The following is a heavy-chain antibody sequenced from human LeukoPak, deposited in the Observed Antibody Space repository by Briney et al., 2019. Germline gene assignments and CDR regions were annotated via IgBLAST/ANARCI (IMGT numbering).Heavy chain of an antibody. D-gene: IGHD2-15*01. CDR1: GYTFTSYH. V-gene: IGHV1-46*01. J-gene: IGHJ3*02. Sequence: ASVKVSCKASGYTFTSYHMNWVRQAPGQGLEWMGIINPSSGGTSYAQKFQGRVTMTRDTPTSTVNMELRSLRSEDTAVYYCGGGSGMGSNRGGFDIWGLGTMVTVSS. CDR2: INPSSGGT. CDR3: GGGSGMGSNRGGFDI.